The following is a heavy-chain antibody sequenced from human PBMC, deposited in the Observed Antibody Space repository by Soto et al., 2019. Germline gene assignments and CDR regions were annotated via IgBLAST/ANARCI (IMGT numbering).Heavy chain of an antibody. V-gene: IGHV3-21*01. D-gene: IGHD5-12*01. Sequence: GGSLRLSCAASGFTFSTYTMHWVRQAPGKGLEWVSSISSGSSYTHYADSVTGRFTISRDNAKNSLYLQLDGLRVEDTAVYFCARDRDGYTWFDPWGQGTLVTVSS. J-gene: IGHJ5*02. CDR1: GFTFSTYT. CDR3: ARDRDGYTWFDP. CDR2: ISSGSSYT.